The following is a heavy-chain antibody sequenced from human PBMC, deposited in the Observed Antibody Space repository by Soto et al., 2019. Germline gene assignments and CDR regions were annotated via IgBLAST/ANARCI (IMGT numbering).Heavy chain of an antibody. V-gene: IGHV3-30-3*01. CDR2: ISYDGSNK. CDR1: GFTFSSYA. J-gene: IGHJ4*02. CDR3: ARVGLGATSFGFLSVKLPLFDY. D-gene: IGHD1-26*01. Sequence: QVQLVESGGGVVQPGRSLRLSCAASGFTFSSYAMHWVRQAPGKGLEWVAVISYDGSNKYYADSVKGRFTISRDNSKNTLYLQMNSLRAEDTAVYYCARVGLGATSFGFLSVKLPLFDYWGQGTLVTVSS.